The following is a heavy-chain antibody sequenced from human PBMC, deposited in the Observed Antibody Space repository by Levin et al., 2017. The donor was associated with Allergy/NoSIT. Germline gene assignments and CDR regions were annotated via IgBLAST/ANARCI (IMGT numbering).Heavy chain of an antibody. Sequence: RSGGSLRLSCAASGFTFSSYGMHWVRQAPGKGLEWVAVISYDGSNKYYADSVKGRFTISRDNSKNTLYLQMNSLRAEDTAVYYCAKELVGTLDYWGQGTLVTVSS. CDR3: AKELVGTLDY. CDR2: ISYDGSNK. J-gene: IGHJ4*02. V-gene: IGHV3-30*18. D-gene: IGHD6-13*01. CDR1: GFTFSSYG.